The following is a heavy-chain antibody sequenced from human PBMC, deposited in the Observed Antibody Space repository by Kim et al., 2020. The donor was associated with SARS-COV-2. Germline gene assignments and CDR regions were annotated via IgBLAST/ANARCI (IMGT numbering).Heavy chain of an antibody. D-gene: IGHD6-19*01. CDR3: ARGMLSSGWRDC. CDR2: ISGSGVVR. CDR1: GFTFSDFD. V-gene: IGHV3-48*03. J-gene: IGHJ4*02. Sequence: GGSLRLSCVGSGFTFSDFDMNWVRHVPGKGLEWISYISGSGVVRYYADSVKGRFTVSRDNGKNSLYLQMNSLRAEDTATYYCARGMLSSGWRDCWGQGT.